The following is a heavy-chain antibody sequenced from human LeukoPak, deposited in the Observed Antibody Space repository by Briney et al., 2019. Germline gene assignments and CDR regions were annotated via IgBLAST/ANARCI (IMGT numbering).Heavy chain of an antibody. J-gene: IGHJ4*02. D-gene: IGHD1-26*01. V-gene: IGHV4-61*01. CDR3: ARDLGGATRFDY. CDR1: GYSISSGYY. Sequence: SETLSLTCTVSGYSISSGYYWAWIRQPPGKALEWIGYIYYSGSTNYNPSLKSRVTISVDTSKNQFSLKLSSVTAADTAVYYCARDLGGATRFDYWGKGTLVTVSS. CDR2: IYYSGST.